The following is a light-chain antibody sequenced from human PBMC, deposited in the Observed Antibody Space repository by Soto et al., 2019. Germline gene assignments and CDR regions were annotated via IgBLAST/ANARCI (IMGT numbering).Light chain of an antibody. Sequence: QSVLTQPPSASGSPGQSVTISCTGTSSDVGGYNYVSWYQQHPGKAPKLMIYEVSKRPSGVPDRFSGSKSGNTASLTVSGLQAEDEVDYYCSSYAGSNYVFGTGTKVTVL. CDR2: EVS. CDR3: SSYAGSNYV. CDR1: SSDVGGYNY. V-gene: IGLV2-8*01. J-gene: IGLJ1*01.